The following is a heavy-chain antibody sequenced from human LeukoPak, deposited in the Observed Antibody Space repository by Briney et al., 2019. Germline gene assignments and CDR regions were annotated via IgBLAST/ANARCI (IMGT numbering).Heavy chain of an antibody. D-gene: IGHD3-10*01. V-gene: IGHV3-21*04. CDR3: AKTPAPLWFGGYFDY. Sequence: GGSLRLSCAASGFTFSSYSMTWVRQAPGKGLEWVSSISDNSRYIYYAVSMRGRFTISRDNAKNSLYLQMNSLRAEDTAVYYCAKTPAPLWFGGYFDYWGQGTLVTVSS. CDR1: GFTFSSYS. CDR2: ISDNSRYI. J-gene: IGHJ4*02.